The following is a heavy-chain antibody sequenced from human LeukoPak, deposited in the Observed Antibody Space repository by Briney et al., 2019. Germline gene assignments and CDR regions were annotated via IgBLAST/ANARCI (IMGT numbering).Heavy chain of an antibody. CDR2: ITNSGDST. J-gene: IGHJ6*02. V-gene: IGHV3-23*01. D-gene: IGHD3-9*01. CDR3: TKDYCGKFCSAV. Sequence: GGSLRLSCAASGFTFSAFGMNWVRQAPGKGLEWVSTITNSGDSTYYVDSVKGRFTISRDNPKNTLYLQMNSLRAEDTAKYYCTKDYCGKFCSAVWGQGTTVTVSS. CDR1: GFTFSAFG.